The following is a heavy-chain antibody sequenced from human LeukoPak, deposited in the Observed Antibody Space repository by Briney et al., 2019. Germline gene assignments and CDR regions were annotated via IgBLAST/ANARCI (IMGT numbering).Heavy chain of an antibody. CDR1: GFTFSNAW. J-gene: IGHJ4*02. CDR3: TTDPEAVAGTMFWGPDPVLFDY. Sequence: PGGSLRLSCAASGFTFSNAWMSWVRQAPGKGLEWVGRIKSKTDGGTTDYAAPVKGRFTISRDDSKNTLYLQMNSLKTEDTAVYYCTTDPEAVAGTMFWGPDPVLFDYWGQGTLVTVSS. V-gene: IGHV3-15*01. CDR2: IKSKTDGGTT. D-gene: IGHD6-19*01.